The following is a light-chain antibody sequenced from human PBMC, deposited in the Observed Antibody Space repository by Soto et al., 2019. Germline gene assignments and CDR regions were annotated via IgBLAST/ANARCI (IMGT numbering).Light chain of an antibody. CDR1: QSISSW. V-gene: IGKV1-5*01. CDR3: PQYNSYPWT. Sequence: DIQVTQSPSTLSASGGDRVTITCRARQSISSWLAWYQQKPGKAPKLLIYDASSLESGVPSRFSGSGSGTDFTLTISSLQPDDFATYSCPQYNSYPWTFGQGTKVEIK. J-gene: IGKJ1*01. CDR2: DAS.